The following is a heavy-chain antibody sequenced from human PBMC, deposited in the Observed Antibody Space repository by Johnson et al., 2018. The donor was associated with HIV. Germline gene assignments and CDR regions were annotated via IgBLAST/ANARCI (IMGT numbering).Heavy chain of an antibody. Sequence: QVQLVESGGGVVQPGRSLRLSCAASGFTFSSYAMHWVLQAPGKGLEGVAVISYDGRNKYYADSVKGRFTISRDNSKDTLSLQMNSLRDEDTAVYYCAKVRRPGGVRDVFDIWGQGTTVTVSS. V-gene: IGHV3-30*04. D-gene: IGHD2-8*02. CDR1: GFTFSSYA. CDR2: ISYDGRNK. CDR3: AKVRRPGGVRDVFDI. J-gene: IGHJ3*02.